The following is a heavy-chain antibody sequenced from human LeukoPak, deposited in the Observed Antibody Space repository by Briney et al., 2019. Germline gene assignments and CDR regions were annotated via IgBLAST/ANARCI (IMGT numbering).Heavy chain of an antibody. CDR2: ISSSTTI. J-gene: IGHJ3*02. CDR3: ARGRGPRWQDAFDI. V-gene: IGHV3-48*04. CDR1: GFTFSTYN. Sequence: GGSLRLSCAASGFTFSTYNMNWVRQAPGKGLEWVSYISSSTTIYYADSVKGRFTISRDNAKNSLYLQMNSLRAEDTAVYYCARGRGPRWQDAFDIWGQGTMVTVSS. D-gene: IGHD5-24*01.